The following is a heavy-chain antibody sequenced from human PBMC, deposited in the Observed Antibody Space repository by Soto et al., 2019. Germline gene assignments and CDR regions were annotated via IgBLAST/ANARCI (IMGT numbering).Heavy chain of an antibody. CDR3: AREYYYGSERQYNWFDP. D-gene: IGHD3-10*01. J-gene: IGHJ5*02. Sequence: ASETLSLTCTVSGGSISSGDYYWSWIRQPPGKGLEWIGYIYYSGSTYYNPSLKSRVTISVDTSKNQFSLKLSSVTAADTAVYYCAREYYYGSERQYNWFDPWGQGTLVTVS. CDR2: IYYSGST. CDR1: GGSISSGDYY. V-gene: IGHV4-30-4*01.